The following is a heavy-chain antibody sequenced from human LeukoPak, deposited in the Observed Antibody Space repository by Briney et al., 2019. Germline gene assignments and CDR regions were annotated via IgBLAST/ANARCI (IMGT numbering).Heavy chain of an antibody. Sequence: QPGGSLRLSCAASGFTFSSYDMHWVRQASGKSLEWVSAIGTAGDTYYAASVKGRFTISRENAKNSLYLHMYSLRVGDTAVYYCVALWSASYVYWGQGALVTVSS. D-gene: IGHD3-3*01. CDR3: VALWSASYVY. J-gene: IGHJ4*02. V-gene: IGHV3-13*01. CDR1: GFTFSSYD. CDR2: IGTAGDT.